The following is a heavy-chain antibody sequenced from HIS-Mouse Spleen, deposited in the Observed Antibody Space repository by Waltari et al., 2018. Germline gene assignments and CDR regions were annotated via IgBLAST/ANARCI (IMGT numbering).Heavy chain of an antibody. CDR3: AREIPYSSSWYDWYFDL. Sequence: QLQLQESGPGLVKPSETLSLTGTVSVGSIRRIRYSRGWIRQPPGKGLEWIGSIYYSGSTYYNPSLKSRVTISVDTSKNQFSLKLSSVTAADTAVYYCAREIPYSSSWYDWYFDLWGRGTLVTVSS. J-gene: IGHJ2*01. V-gene: IGHV4-39*07. CDR2: IYYSGST. D-gene: IGHD6-13*01. CDR1: VGSIRRIRYS.